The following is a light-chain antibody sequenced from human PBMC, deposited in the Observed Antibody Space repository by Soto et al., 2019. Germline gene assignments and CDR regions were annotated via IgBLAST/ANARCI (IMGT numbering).Light chain of an antibody. V-gene: IGLV2-23*01. CDR1: SSDIGSYNL. CDR2: EGS. CDR3: CSYAGSSPSDV. J-gene: IGLJ1*01. Sequence: QSVLTQPASVSGSPGQSITISCTGTSSDIGSYNLVSWYQQHPGNAPKLMIYEGSKRPSGVSHRFSGSKSGNTASLTISGLQAEDEADYYCCSYAGSSPSDVFGTGTKLTVL.